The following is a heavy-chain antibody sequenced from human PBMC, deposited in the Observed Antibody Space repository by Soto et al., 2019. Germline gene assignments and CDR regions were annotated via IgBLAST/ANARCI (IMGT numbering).Heavy chain of an antibody. CDR3: ASRDPGTSVDY. D-gene: IGHD1-7*01. Sequence: WETLSLTCAVSGGSFTSNNWWTWVRQPPGQGLEWIGEIYRTGSTNYNPSPKSRVTISLDKSENQFSLKVASLTAADTAVYYCASRDPGTSVDYWGQGTLVTVSS. CDR1: GGSFTSNNW. V-gene: IGHV4-4*02. J-gene: IGHJ4*02. CDR2: IYRTGST.